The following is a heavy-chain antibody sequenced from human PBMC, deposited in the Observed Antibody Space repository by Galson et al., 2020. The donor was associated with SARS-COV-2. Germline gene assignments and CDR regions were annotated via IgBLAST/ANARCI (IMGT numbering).Heavy chain of an antibody. V-gene: IGHV3-43D*03. CDR1: GFTFDDYP. CDR2: ISWDGDRT. J-gene: IGHJ4*02. Sequence: GESLKISCAASGFTFDDYPMHWVRQAPGKGLEWVSLISWDGDRTYYADSVKGRFTISRDNSKNSLYLQMNSLRAEDTALYYCAKGLSAMAMITFGGVIAPFDYWGQGTLVTVSS. D-gene: IGHD3-16*02. CDR3: AKGLSAMAMITFGGVIAPFDY.